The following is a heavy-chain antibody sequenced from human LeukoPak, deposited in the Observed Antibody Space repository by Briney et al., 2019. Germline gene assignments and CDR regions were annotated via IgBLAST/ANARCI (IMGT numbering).Heavy chain of an antibody. CDR3: AKDPYSGSYFDY. CDR2: ISGSGGST. CDR1: GFTFSSYA. Sequence: GGALRLSCAASGFTFSSYAMSCVREAPGRGGEWVSAISGSGGSTYYADSVKGRFTISRDNSKNTLYLQMNSLRAEDTAVYYCAKDPYSGSYFDYWGQGTLVTVSS. V-gene: IGHV3-23*01. J-gene: IGHJ4*02. D-gene: IGHD1-26*01.